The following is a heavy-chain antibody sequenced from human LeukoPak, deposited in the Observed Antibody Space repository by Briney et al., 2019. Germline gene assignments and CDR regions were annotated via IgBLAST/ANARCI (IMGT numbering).Heavy chain of an antibody. CDR1: GFTFSSYA. D-gene: IGHD2-2*01. CDR2: ISYDGSNK. V-gene: IGHV3-30-3*01. Sequence: GGSLRLSCAASGFTFSSYAMHWVRQAPGKGLEWVAVISYDGSNKYYADSVKGRFTISRDNSKNTLYLQMNSLRAEDTAVYYCARTPGSAAPFNYWGQGILVTVSS. CDR3: ARTPGSAAPFNY. J-gene: IGHJ4*02.